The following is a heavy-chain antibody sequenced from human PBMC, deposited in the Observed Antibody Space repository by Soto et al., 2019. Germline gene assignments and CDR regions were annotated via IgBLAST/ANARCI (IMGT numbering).Heavy chain of an antibody. D-gene: IGHD3-10*01. CDR1: GFTFGHSA. CDR3: AKPEEVVRGFDF. J-gene: IGHJ4*02. Sequence: LRLSCAASGFTFGHSAMSWVRQAPGKGLEWVAAISGTGGAAYYADSVKGRFTISRDNSRNTLFLQMNSLRVDDTAIYHCAKPEEVVRGFDFWGLGTLVTVSS. CDR2: ISGTGGAA. V-gene: IGHV3-23*01.